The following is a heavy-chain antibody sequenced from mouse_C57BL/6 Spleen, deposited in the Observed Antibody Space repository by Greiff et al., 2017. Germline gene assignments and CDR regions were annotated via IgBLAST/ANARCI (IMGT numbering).Heavy chain of an antibody. CDR2: LYPSGSET. CDR1: GYTFTSYW. CDR3: ARSGAMDY. J-gene: IGHJ4*01. Sequence: VQLQQPGAELARPGSSVTLSCKASGYTFTSYWMDWVKQRPEQGLEWIGNLYPSGSETHYNQKFKDKSTLTVDKSSITAYMQLSNLTSEDSAVYYCARSGAMDYWGQGTSATVSS. D-gene: IGHD3-1*01. V-gene: IGHV1-61*01.